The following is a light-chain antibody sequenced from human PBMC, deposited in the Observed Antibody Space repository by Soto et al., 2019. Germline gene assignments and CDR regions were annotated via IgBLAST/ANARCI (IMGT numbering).Light chain of an antibody. Sequence: EIVMTQSPATLSVSPGERATLSCRASQSVSSSDLAWYQQKPGQAPRLLMYDASSRATGIPDRFSGSGSGTDFTLTISRLDPEDFAVYYCQQYGSSSWTFGQGTKVDIK. CDR1: QSVSSSD. CDR3: QQYGSSSWT. CDR2: DAS. V-gene: IGKV3-20*01. J-gene: IGKJ1*01.